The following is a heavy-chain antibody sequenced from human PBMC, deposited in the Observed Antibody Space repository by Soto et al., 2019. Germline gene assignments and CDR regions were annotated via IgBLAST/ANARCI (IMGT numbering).Heavy chain of an antibody. Sequence: PSETLSLTCTVSGGSISSYYWSWIRQPPGKGLECIGYIYYSGSTNYNPSLKSRVTISVDTSKNQFSLKLSSVTAADTAVYYCARTLGYCTNGVFYPRWFDPWGQGTLVTVSS. D-gene: IGHD2-8*01. CDR3: ARTLGYCTNGVFYPRWFDP. CDR1: GGSISSYY. V-gene: IGHV4-59*01. CDR2: IYYSGST. J-gene: IGHJ5*02.